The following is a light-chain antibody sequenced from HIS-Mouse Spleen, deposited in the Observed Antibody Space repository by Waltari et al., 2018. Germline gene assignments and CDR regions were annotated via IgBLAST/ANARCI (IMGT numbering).Light chain of an antibody. V-gene: IGLV2-14*01. Sequence: QSALTQPASVSGSPGQSITISCTGTSSDVGGYNYFSWYQQHPRKAPKLMIYEVSNRPSGVSNRFSGSKSGNTASLTISGLQAEDEADYYCSSYTSSSSWVFGGGTKLTVL. J-gene: IGLJ3*02. CDR2: EVS. CDR1: SSDVGGYNY. CDR3: SSYTSSSSWV.